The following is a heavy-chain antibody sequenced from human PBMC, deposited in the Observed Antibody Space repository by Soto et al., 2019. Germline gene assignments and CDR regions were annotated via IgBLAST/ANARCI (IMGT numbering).Heavy chain of an antibody. CDR3: ARDYDSSGYYYNRLDP. D-gene: IGHD3-22*01. CDR1: GFTFSSHA. CDR2: ISYDGSNK. J-gene: IGHJ5*02. V-gene: IGHV3-30-3*01. Sequence: QVQLVESGGGVVQPGRSLRLSCAASGFTFSSHAMHWVRQAPGKGLEWVAVISYDGSNKYYADSVKGRFTISRDNYKNTLYLQMNSLRAEDTAVYYCARDYDSSGYYYNRLDPWGQGTLVTGSS.